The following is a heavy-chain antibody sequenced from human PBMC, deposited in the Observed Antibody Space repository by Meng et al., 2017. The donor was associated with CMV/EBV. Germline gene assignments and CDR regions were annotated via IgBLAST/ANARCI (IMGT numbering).Heavy chain of an antibody. Sequence: SCKSSRGTFSSCAIHWVRQAPGQRLWWMEEIITIFDTANYEQKFQGRVTITTDESTSTAYMELSSLRSEDTAVYYCARDMAILGFDPWGQGTLVTVSS. CDR1: RGTFSSCA. D-gene: IGHD2-15*01. CDR2: IITIFDTA. V-gene: IGHV1-69*05. CDR3: ARDMAILGFDP. J-gene: IGHJ5*02.